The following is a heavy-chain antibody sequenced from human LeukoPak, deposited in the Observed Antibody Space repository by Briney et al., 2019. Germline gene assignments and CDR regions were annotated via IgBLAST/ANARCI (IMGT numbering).Heavy chain of an antibody. CDR2: ISGSGGST. CDR3: AKDTLTAPNGAFDM. CDR1: GFTFSSYA. Sequence: GGSLRLSCAASGFTFSSYAMKWVRQAPGKGLEWVSGISGSGGSTYYADSVKGRFTISRDNSKNTLYLRMNSLRAEDTAVYYCAKDTLTAPNGAFDMWGRGTMVTVSS. V-gene: IGHV3-23*01. J-gene: IGHJ3*02. D-gene: IGHD2-21*02.